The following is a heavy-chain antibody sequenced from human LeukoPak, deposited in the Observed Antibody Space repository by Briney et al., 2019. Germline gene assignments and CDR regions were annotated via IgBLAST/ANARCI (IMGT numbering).Heavy chain of an antibody. Sequence: SSETLSLTCTVSGGSINSYYWSWIRQPPGKGLEWIGYIYYSGTTNYNPSLKSRVTISVDTSENQFSLKLSSVTAADTAVYYCSRVLCSSTSCHADYWGQGTLVTVSS. J-gene: IGHJ4*02. CDR2: IYYSGTT. D-gene: IGHD2-2*01. V-gene: IGHV4-59*01. CDR3: SRVLCSSTSCHADY. CDR1: GGSINSYY.